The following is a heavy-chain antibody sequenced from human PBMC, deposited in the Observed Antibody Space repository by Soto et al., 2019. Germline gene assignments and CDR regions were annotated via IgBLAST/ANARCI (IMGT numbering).Heavy chain of an antibody. Sequence: PGGSLRLSCAASGFTFSSYGMHWVRQAPGKGLEWVAVIWYDGSNKYYADSVKGRFTISRDNSKNTLYLQMNSLRAEDTAVYYCARGAAYCGGDCYLDNAFDIWGQGTMVTV. CDR1: GFTFSSYG. J-gene: IGHJ3*02. CDR2: IWYDGSNK. V-gene: IGHV3-33*01. CDR3: ARGAAYCGGDCYLDNAFDI. D-gene: IGHD2-21*02.